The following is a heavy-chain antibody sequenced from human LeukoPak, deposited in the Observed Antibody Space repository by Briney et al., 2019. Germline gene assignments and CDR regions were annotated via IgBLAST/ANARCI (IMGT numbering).Heavy chain of an antibody. CDR2: IYYSGST. CDR1: GGSISSHY. Sequence: PSETLSLTCTVSGGSISSHYWTWIRQPPGKGLEWIGYIYYSGSTNYNPSLKSRVTISVDTSKNQFSLKLSSVTAADTAVYYCARSLGYDFWSGRDAFDIWGQGTMVTVSS. V-gene: IGHV4-59*11. D-gene: IGHD3-3*01. CDR3: ARSLGYDFWSGRDAFDI. J-gene: IGHJ3*02.